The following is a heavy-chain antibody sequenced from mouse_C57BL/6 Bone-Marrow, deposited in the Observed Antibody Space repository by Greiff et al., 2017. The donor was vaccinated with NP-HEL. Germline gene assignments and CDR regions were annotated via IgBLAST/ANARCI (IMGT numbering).Heavy chain of an antibody. CDR1: GYTFTDYY. V-gene: IGHV1-19*01. CDR3: ARRIYGSTPYAMDY. Sequence: EVQLQQSGPVLVKPGASVKMSCKASGYTFTDYYMNWVKQSHGKSLEWIGVINPYNGGTSYNQKFKGKATLTVAKSSSTAYIELNSLTSEDSAVYYCARRIYGSTPYAMDYWGQGPSVTVSS. J-gene: IGHJ4*01. CDR2: INPYNGGT. D-gene: IGHD1-1*01.